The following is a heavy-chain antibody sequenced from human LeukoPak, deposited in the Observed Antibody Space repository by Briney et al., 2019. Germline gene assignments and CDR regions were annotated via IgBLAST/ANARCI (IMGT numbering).Heavy chain of an antibody. CDR2: MYTSGST. V-gene: IGHV4-4*07. J-gene: IGHJ6*03. Sequence: PSETLSLTCTVSGGSISSYYWSWIRQRAGKGLEWIGRMYTSGSTNYNPSLKSRVTISVDTSKNQFSLKLSSVTAADTAVYYCAREVRSTYYYYMDVWGKGTTVTVSS. CDR1: GGSISSYY. CDR3: AREVRSTYYYYMDV.